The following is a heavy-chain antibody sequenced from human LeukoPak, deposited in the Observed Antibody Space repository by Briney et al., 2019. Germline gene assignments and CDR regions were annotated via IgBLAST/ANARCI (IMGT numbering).Heavy chain of an antibody. CDR1: GYTFTGYY. V-gene: IGHV1-2*04. D-gene: IGHD5-18*01. J-gene: IGHJ4*02. Sequence: GASVNVSFKASGYTFTGYYMHWVRQAPGQGLEWMGWINPNSGGTNYAQKFQGWVTMTRDTSISTAYMELSRLRSDDTAVYYCARVGTAMVDDGVDYWGQGTLVTVSS. CDR2: INPNSGGT. CDR3: ARVGTAMVDDGVDY.